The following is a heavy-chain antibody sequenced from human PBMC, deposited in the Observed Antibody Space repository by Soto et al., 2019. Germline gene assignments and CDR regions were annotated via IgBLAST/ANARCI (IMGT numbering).Heavy chain of an antibody. CDR3: AEGCCTSSSCRGNFDY. Sequence: EVQLLESGGGLVQPGGSLRLSCAASEFTFGRCGMNWVRQAPGKGLEWVAVISGNGDTTYYADSVKGRFTISRDNSKNTLYLPMDSLRARDAAKYYCAEGCCTSSSCRGNFDYWGQGGPVTVSS. CDR2: ISGNGDTT. J-gene: IGHJ4*02. V-gene: IGHV3-23*01. CDR1: EFTFGRCG. D-gene: IGHD2-2*01.